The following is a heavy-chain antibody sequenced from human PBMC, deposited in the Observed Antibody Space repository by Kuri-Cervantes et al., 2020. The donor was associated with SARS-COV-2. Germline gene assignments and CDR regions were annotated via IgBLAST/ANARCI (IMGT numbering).Heavy chain of an antibody. J-gene: IGHJ4*02. CDR2: INHSGST. Sequence: GSLRLSCAVYGGSFSGYYWSWIRQPPGKGLEWIGEINHSGSTNYNPSLKSRVTISVDTSKNQFSLKLSSVTAADTAVYYCATWELLGGYWDQGTLVTVSS. V-gene: IGHV4-34*01. D-gene: IGHD1-26*01. CDR1: GGSFSGYY. CDR3: ATWELLGGY.